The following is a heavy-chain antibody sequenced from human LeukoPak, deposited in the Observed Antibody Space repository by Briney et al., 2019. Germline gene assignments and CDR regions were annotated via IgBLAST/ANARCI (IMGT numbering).Heavy chain of an antibody. CDR3: AKYVWGSYPTFEDY. Sequence: SETLSLTCTVSGGSISSYYWSWLRQPPGKGLEWIGYISYSGSTNYNPSLKSRVTISVDTSKNQFSLKLSSVTAADTAVYYCAKYVWGSYPTFEDYWGQGTLVTVSS. V-gene: IGHV4-59*01. D-gene: IGHD3-16*02. J-gene: IGHJ4*02. CDR2: ISYSGST. CDR1: GGSISSYY.